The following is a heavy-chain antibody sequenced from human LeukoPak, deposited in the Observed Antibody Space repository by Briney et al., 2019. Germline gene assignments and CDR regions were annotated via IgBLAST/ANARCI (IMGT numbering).Heavy chain of an antibody. CDR3: ARESFPNWKDDY. Sequence: PGGSLRLSCAVPGFSFSTYEMNWVRQAPGKGLEWLSYISSSGSTIYYADSVKGRFTISRDNAKNSLYLQMNSLTAEDTAVYYCARESFPNWKDDYWGQGTLVTVSS. V-gene: IGHV3-48*03. CDR1: GFSFSTYE. CDR2: ISSSGSTI. J-gene: IGHJ4*02. D-gene: IGHD1-20*01.